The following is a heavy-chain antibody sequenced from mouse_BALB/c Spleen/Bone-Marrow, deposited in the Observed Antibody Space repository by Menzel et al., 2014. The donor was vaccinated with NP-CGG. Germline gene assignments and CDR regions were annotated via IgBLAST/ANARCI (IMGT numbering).Heavy chain of an antibody. V-gene: IGHV1-54*01. D-gene: IGHD4-1*01. CDR3: ARELGRWYFDV. CDR1: GYAFTNYL. Sequence: VQRVESGAELARPGTSVKVSCKASGYAFTNYLIEWVKQRPGQGLEWIGVINPGSGGTNYNEKFKGKATLTADKSSSTAYMQLSSLTSDDSAVYFCARELGRWYFDVWGAGTTVTVSS. CDR2: INPGSGGT. J-gene: IGHJ1*01.